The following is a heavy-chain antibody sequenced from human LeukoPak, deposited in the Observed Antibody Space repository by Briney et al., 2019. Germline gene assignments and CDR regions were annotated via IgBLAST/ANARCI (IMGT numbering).Heavy chain of an antibody. Sequence: TSETLSLTCSVSGGSIGRSYYYWGWIRQPPGKGLEWIGTIYYSRNTFYNPSLKSRVTISVDTSINHFSLTLTSLTAADTAVYFCSRHEHKALAGDTWGQGTLVTVSS. V-gene: IGHV4-39*01. D-gene: IGHD6-19*01. CDR1: GGSIGRSYYY. J-gene: IGHJ5*02. CDR2: IYYSRNT. CDR3: SRHEHKALAGDT.